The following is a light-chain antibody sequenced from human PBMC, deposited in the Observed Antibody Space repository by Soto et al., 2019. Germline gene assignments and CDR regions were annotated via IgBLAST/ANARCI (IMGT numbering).Light chain of an antibody. CDR1: QSISNN. CDR3: QQYDNWLPYT. V-gene: IGKV3-15*01. Sequence: EIVMTQSPATLSVSPWERATHSCRASQSISNNLAWYQQRPGQAPRLLIYGASTRATGIPARFSGSGSGTEFTLTISILQSEDFAIYYCQQYDNWLPYTFGQGTKLEIK. J-gene: IGKJ2*01. CDR2: GAS.